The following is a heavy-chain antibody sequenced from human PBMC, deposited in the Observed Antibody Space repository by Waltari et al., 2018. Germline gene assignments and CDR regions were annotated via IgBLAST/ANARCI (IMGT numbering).Heavy chain of an antibody. CDR3: ARAESGGMFDYYYGMDV. D-gene: IGHD2-15*01. J-gene: IGHJ6*02. CDR1: GFNVNTHY. Sequence: ELQLVESGGGLIQPGGSLRLSCAASGFNVNTHYMSWVRQALGKGLGWISVIYSGVITDYADSVKGRFTISRDSYRNTLSLQMRSLRAEDTAVYYCARAESGGMFDYYYGMDVWGQGTTVTVSS. CDR2: IYSGVIT. V-gene: IGHV3-53*01.